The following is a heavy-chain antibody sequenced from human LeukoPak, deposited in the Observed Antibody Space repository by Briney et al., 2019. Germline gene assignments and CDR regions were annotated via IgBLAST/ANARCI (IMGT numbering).Heavy chain of an antibody. CDR1: GVTFSDYY. D-gene: IGHD6-13*01. J-gene: IGHJ6*03. CDR3: VRILEGYHYYMDV. Sequence: VGSLRLSCAASGVTFSDYYMSWIRQAPGKGLQWVSYIGTGATITYYADSVKGRFTISRDNAKNSLYLQMNSLRVEDTAVYYCVRILEGYHYYMDVWGKGTTVTVSS. CDR2: IGTGATIT. V-gene: IGHV3-11*04.